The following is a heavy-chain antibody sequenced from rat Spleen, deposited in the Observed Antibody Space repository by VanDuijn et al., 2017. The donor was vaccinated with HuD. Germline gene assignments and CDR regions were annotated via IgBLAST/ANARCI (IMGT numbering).Heavy chain of an antibody. Sequence: QVQLKESGPGLVQPSETLSLTCTVSGFSLTSYNVHWVRQSPGKGLEWMGVIWTGGGTAYNSLLKSRLTITRDTSKSQLFLKMNSLQTEDTATYYCARDPYSRPFDYWGQGVMVTVSS. D-gene: IGHD1-2*01. V-gene: IGHV2-30*01. J-gene: IGHJ2*01. CDR1: GFSLTSYN. CDR3: ARDPYSRPFDY. CDR2: IWTGGGT.